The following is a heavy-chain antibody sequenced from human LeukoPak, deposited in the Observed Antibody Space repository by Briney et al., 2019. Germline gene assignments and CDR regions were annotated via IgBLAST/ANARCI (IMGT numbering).Heavy chain of an antibody. CDR3: ARAARITIFGVVIITLDY. V-gene: IGHV1-2*02. Sequence: APVKVSCKASGYTFTGYYMHWVRQAPGQGLEWMGWINPNSGGTNYAQKFQGRVTMTRDTSISTAYMELSRLRSDDTAVYYCARAARITIFGVVIITLDYWGQGTLVTVSS. J-gene: IGHJ4*02. D-gene: IGHD3-3*01. CDR2: INPNSGGT. CDR1: GYTFTGYY.